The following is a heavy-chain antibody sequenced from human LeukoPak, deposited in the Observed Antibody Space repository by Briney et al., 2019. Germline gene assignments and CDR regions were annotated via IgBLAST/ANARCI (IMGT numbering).Heavy chain of an antibody. Sequence: SETLSLTCAVSGGSISSGGYSWSWIRQPPGKGLEWIGYIYHSGSTYYNPSLKSRVTISVDGSKNQFSLKLSSVTAADTAVYYCARETVATIRGNYYYYGMDVWGQGTTVTVSS. CDR2: IYHSGST. CDR3: ARETVATIRGNYYYYGMDV. CDR1: GGSISSGGYS. V-gene: IGHV4-30-2*01. J-gene: IGHJ6*02. D-gene: IGHD5-12*01.